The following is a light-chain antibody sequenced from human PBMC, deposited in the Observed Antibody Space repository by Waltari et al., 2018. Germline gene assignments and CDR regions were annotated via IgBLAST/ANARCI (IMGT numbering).Light chain of an antibody. V-gene: IGLV1-44*01. CDR3: AAWDASLNGWV. CDR1: RSNIGSNS. J-gene: IGLJ3*02. CDR2: SNN. Sequence: QSVLTQPPSASGTPGQRVAISCSGTRSNIGSNSVHWYQQLPGTAPKLLTQSNNQRPSGVPDRFSGSKSGTSASLAISGLQSEDEAHYYCAAWDASLNGWVFGGGTKLTVL.